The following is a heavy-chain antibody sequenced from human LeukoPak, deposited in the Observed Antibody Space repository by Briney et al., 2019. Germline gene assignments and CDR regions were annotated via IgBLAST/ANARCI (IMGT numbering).Heavy chain of an antibody. CDR1: GVPFSIYG. J-gene: IGHJ4*02. CDR2: LRSDGRDK. V-gene: IGHV3-30*02. D-gene: IGHD4-23*01. Sequence: GGSLCLSCTVSGVPFSIYGLHWVRQAPGRGLEWVAFLRSDGRDKYYADSVKGRFTISRDSSKNTVYLQLSSLRTEDTAVYYCARDHEWSWELRGQEPLVLVSS. CDR3: ARDHEWSWEL.